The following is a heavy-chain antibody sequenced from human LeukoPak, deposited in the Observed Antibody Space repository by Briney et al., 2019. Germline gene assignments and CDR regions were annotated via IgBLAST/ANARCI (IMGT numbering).Heavy chain of an antibody. D-gene: IGHD4-23*01. V-gene: IGHV1-2*02. CDR3: ARHPGKVTNDWYFDL. CDR1: GYTFTGYF. CDR2: INPNSGGT. J-gene: IGHJ2*01. Sequence: ASVKVSCKASGYTFTGYFIHWVRQAPGQGLEWMGWINPNSGGTNYAQKFQGRVTMTRDTSITTAYMELSRLSSDDTAVYYCARHPGKVTNDWYFDLWGRGTLVTVSS.